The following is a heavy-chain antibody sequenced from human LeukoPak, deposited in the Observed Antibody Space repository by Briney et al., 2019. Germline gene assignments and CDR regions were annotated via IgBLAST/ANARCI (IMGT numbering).Heavy chain of an antibody. CDR2: TYHSGST. D-gene: IGHD3-10*01. CDR1: GYSISSVYY. CDR3: ARGSGNDYFGSGPIDKWFDP. Sequence: PSETLSLTCTVSGYSISSVYYWGWIRQPPGKGLEWIGSTYHSGSTYYNPSLKSRVTISVDTSKNQFSLKLNSVTAADTAVYYWARGSGNDYFGSGPIDKWFDPWGQGTLVTVSS. J-gene: IGHJ5*02. V-gene: IGHV4-38-2*02.